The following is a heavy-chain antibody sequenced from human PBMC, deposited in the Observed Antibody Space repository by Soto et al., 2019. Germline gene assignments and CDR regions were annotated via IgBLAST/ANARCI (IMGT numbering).Heavy chain of an antibody. CDR1: GFIFRDAW. CDR3: VAGSPFEY. D-gene: IGHD2-21*01. J-gene: IGHJ4*02. CDR2: VKSKSEGGTT. Sequence: SGGALRLSCTASGFIFRDAWISWVRHAPGKGLEWIGRVKSKSEGGTTDYAALVKGRFTVSRDDSINTVSLQMDSLKMEDTAVYFCVAGSPFEYWGQGTLVTVSS. V-gene: IGHV3-15*05.